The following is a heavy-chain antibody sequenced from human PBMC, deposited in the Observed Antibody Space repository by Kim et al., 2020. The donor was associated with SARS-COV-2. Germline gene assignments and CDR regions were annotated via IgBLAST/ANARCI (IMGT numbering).Heavy chain of an antibody. CDR3: AREGIAAAVYYYGMDV. D-gene: IGHD6-13*01. CDR1: GGSISSSNW. Sequence: SETLSLTCAVSGGSISSSNWWSWVRQPPGKGLEWIGEIYHSGSTNYNPSLKSRVTISVDKSKNQFSLKLSSVTAADTAVYYCAREGIAAAVYYYGMDVWGQGTTVTVSS. V-gene: IGHV4-4*02. J-gene: IGHJ6*02. CDR2: IYHSGST.